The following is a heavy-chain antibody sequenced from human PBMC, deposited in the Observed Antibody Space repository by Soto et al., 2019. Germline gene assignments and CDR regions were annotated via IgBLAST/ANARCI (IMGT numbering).Heavy chain of an antibody. CDR1: GDSIISSDFY. V-gene: IGHV4-39*01. CDR3: ARHSLALRKNNWFDP. Sequence: SETLSLTCTVSGDSIISSDFYWGWVRQPPGKRLEWIGSIFYLGSSYYNPSLKSRVTMSVDTSKNQFSLGLRSVTAADTALYFCARHSLALRKNNWFDPWGQGIMVTVSS. D-gene: IGHD3-3*02. J-gene: IGHJ5*02. CDR2: IFYLGSS.